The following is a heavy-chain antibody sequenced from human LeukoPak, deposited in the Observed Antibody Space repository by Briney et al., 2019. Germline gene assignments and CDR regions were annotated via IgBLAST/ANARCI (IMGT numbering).Heavy chain of an antibody. CDR1: GYSFTSYW. CDR2: IYPIDSHT. Sequence: AESLKIACKGSGYSFTSYWIGWGRQMPGKGLEWIGIIYPIDSHTRYSPSFQGQVTISADNSISTAYLQWSSLKASDTAMYYCARRINSGSYPFYFDCWGQGTLVTVSS. J-gene: IGHJ4*02. D-gene: IGHD1-26*01. V-gene: IGHV5-51*01. CDR3: ARRINSGSYPFYFDC.